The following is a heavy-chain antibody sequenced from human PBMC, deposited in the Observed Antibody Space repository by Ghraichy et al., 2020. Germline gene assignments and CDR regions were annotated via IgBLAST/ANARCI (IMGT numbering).Heavy chain of an antibody. CDR2: IYYSGST. D-gene: IGHD6-13*01. Sequence: SETLSLTCTVSGGSINNYYWSWIRQSPGMGLEWIGYIYYSGSTNYNPSLKSRVTISVDTSKNQFSLKLSSVTAADTAVYYCAASIAAAGTFDYWGQGTLVTVSS. J-gene: IGHJ4*02. CDR3: AASIAAAGTFDY. CDR1: GGSINNYY. V-gene: IGHV4-59*01.